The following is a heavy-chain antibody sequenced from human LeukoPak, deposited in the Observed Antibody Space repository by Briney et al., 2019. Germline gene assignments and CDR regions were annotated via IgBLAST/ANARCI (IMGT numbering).Heavy chain of an antibody. CDR1: GFTFSSYT. CDR3: ARSGYSSGWDY. V-gene: IGHV3-21*01. J-gene: IGHJ4*02. D-gene: IGHD6-19*01. Sequence: GGSLRLSCAASGFTFSSYTMNWVRQAPEKGLEWVSFISSSSSYIYYADSVKGRFTISRDNAKNSLHLQMNSLRAEDTAVYYCARSGYSSGWDYCGQGTLVTVSS. CDR2: ISSSSSYI.